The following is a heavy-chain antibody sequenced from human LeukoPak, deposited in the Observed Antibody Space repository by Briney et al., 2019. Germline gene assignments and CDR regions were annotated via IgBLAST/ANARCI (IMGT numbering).Heavy chain of an antibody. CDR1: GYSFTSYW. CDR2: IYPDDSNT. D-gene: IGHD7-27*01. CDR3: ARGERGNWGLYYFDY. V-gene: IGHV5-51*01. J-gene: IGHJ4*02. Sequence: GESLKISCTTSGYSFTSYWIAWVRQMPGKGLEWMGIIYPDDSNTRYSPSFQGQVTFSADKSINTAFLQWSSLKASDTAMYYCARGERGNWGLYYFDYWGQGTLVTISS.